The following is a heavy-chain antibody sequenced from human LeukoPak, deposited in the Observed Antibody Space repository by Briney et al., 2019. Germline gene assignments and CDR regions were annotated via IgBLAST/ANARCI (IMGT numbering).Heavy chain of an antibody. D-gene: IGHD6-6*01. Sequence: GGSLRLSCAASGFTFSTYAMHWVRQAPGKGLEWVAVIWYDGSNKYYADSVKGRFTISRDNSKNTLFLQMNSLRAEDTAVYYCARAYTSSSTPAGYWGQGTLVTVSS. CDR3: ARAYTSSSTPAGY. CDR1: GFTFSTYA. V-gene: IGHV3-33*01. J-gene: IGHJ4*02. CDR2: IWYDGSNK.